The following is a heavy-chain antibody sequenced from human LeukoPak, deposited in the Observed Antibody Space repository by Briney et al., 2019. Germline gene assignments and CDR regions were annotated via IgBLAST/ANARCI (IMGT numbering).Heavy chain of an antibody. CDR3: ASPGNYDSGGYQNYYYYYYGMDV. V-gene: IGHV1-18*01. CDR1: GYTFTGYG. CDR2: ISVYNGNT. Sequence: ASVKVSCKAPGYTFTGYGISWGRKAPGQGLGWMGWISVYNGNTNYAQKLQGRVTMTTDTSTSTAYMELRSLRSDDTAVYYCASPGNYDSGGYQNYYYYYYGMDVWGQGTTVTVSS. D-gene: IGHD3-22*01. J-gene: IGHJ6*02.